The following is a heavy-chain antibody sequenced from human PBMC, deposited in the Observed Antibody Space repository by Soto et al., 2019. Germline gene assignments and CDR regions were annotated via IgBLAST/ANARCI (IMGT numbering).Heavy chain of an antibody. Sequence: QVQLVQSGAEVKKPGASVKVSCKASGYTFTSYYMHWVRQAPGQGLEWMGIINASVGSTIYAQKVQGRVTMTRDTSTSTVYMELISLRSEDTAVYYCARDMAYRGCSSTSCYGFDPWGQGTLVTVSS. CDR1: GYTFTSYY. V-gene: IGHV1-46*03. CDR2: INASVGST. CDR3: ARDMAYRGCSSTSCYGFDP. D-gene: IGHD2-2*01. J-gene: IGHJ5*02.